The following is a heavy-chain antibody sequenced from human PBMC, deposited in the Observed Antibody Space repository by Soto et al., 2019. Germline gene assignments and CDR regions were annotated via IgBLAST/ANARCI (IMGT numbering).Heavy chain of an antibody. V-gene: IGHV5-51*01. CDR1: GYTFTNYW. CDR3: AASIFYYGMDV. J-gene: IGHJ6*02. CDR2: TYPGDSDT. Sequence: PGESLKISCKGSGYTFTNYWIGGGRQMPGKGLEWMGITYPGDSDTKYNPSFQGQVTISADKSITTTYLRWTSLKASDTAIYYCAASIFYYGMDVWGQGTTVTVSS.